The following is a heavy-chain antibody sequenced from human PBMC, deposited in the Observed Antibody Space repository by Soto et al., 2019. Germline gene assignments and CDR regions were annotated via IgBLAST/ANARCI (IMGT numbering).Heavy chain of an antibody. D-gene: IGHD5-12*01. CDR3: ARIRWLRGGYYYGMDV. J-gene: IGHJ6*02. CDR2: TYYRSKLYN. Sequence: SQTLSLPCAISGDSVSSNSSACNFIRQSPSRGLEWLGRTYYRSKLYNDYAVSVKSRITINPDTSKNQFSLQLNSVTPEDTAVYYCARIRWLRGGYYYGMDVWGQGTTVTVSS. CDR1: GDSVSSNSSA. V-gene: IGHV6-1*01.